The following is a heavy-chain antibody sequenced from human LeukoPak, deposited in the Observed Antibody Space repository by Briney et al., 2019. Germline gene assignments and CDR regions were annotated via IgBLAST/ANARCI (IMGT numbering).Heavy chain of an antibody. D-gene: IGHD2-2*01. CDR1: GYTFTSYY. Sequence: ASVKVSCKASGYTFTSYYMHWVRQAPGQGLEWMGIINPSGGSTSYAQKFQGRVTMTRDTSTSTVYMELSSLRSEDTAVYYCARADCSSTSCSYYYYYYGMDVWAKGPRSPSP. J-gene: IGHJ6*02. V-gene: IGHV1-46*01. CDR2: INPSGGST. CDR3: ARADCSSTSCSYYYYYYGMDV.